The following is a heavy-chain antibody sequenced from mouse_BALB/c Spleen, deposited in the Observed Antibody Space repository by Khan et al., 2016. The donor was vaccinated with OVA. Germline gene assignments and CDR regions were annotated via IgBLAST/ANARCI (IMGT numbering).Heavy chain of an antibody. CDR3: ARTTYYFDY. CDR2: ILPGSGST. CDR1: GYTFSSYW. J-gene: IGHJ2*01. Sequence: QVQLKQSGAEVMKPGASVKISCKATGYTFSSYWIEWVKQRPGHGLEWIGEILPGSGSTNYNEKFKGKATFTADTSSNTAYMQLSSLTSEDSAVYYCARTTYYFDYWGQGTTLTVSS. V-gene: IGHV1-9*01.